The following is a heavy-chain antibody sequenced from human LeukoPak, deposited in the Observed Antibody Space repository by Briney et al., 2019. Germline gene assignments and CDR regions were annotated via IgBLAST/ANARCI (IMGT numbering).Heavy chain of an antibody. D-gene: IGHD5-12*01. CDR1: GGSISSSSYY. J-gene: IGHJ4*02. CDR3: ATSGYDTSPEY. Sequence: SETLSLTCTVSGGSISSSSYYWGWIRQPPGKGLEWIGSIYYSGSTYYNPSLKSRVTISVDTSKNQFSLKLTSVTAADTAVYYCATSGYDTSPEYWGQGTLSPSPQ. V-gene: IGHV4-39*01. CDR2: IYYSGST.